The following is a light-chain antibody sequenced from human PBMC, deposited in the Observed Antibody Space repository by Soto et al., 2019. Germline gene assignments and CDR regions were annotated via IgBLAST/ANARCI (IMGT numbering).Light chain of an antibody. CDR2: AAT. V-gene: IGKV1-6*02. CDR1: QGIGND. J-gene: IGKJ4*01. CDR3: LQDHNYPLT. Sequence: AIQMAQSLSSLSASVGDRVTITCRASQGIGNDVGWYQQKPGKAPKLLLYAATTLQSGVPSRFSGTRSGTDFTLTISSLQPEDFATYYCLQDHNYPLTFGGGTKVEIK.